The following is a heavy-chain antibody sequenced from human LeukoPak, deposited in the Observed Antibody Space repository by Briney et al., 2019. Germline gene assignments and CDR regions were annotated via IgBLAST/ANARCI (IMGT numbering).Heavy chain of an antibody. J-gene: IGHJ6*02. Sequence: GGSLRLSCAVSGFTFGSYEMNWVRQAPGKGLEWVSYISSSGSTVYYPDSVKGRFTISRDNAKNSLYLQMSSLRGEDTAVYYCARDSCGGDCYPLGMDVWGQGTTVTVSS. V-gene: IGHV3-48*03. D-gene: IGHD2-21*02. CDR3: ARDSCGGDCYPLGMDV. CDR2: ISSSGSTV. CDR1: GFTFGSYE.